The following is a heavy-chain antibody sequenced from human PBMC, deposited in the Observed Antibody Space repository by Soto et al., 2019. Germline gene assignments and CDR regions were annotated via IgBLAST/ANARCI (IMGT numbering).Heavy chain of an antibody. D-gene: IGHD6-13*01. Sequence: GGSLRLSCAASGFTFDDYAIHWVRQAPGKGLEWVSGISWDSAAIDYAVSVKGRFTIGRDNARNSLYLHMNNLRPEDTALYFCAKDRGSSSWDPIFDFWGRGTLVTVSS. CDR1: GFTFDDYA. V-gene: IGHV3-9*01. CDR3: AKDRGSSSWDPIFDF. J-gene: IGHJ4*02. CDR2: ISWDSAAI.